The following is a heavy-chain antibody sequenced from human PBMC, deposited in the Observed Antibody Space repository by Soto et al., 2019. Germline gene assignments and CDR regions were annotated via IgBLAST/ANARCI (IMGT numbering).Heavy chain of an antibody. V-gene: IGHV3-49*04. CDR2: IRSRAYGGTP. J-gene: IGHJ6*02. Sequence: GGSLRLSCTGSGFTWGDYGMNWVRQAPGRGLEWVGFIRSRAYGGTPEYATSVKGIFTISRDDSKTIAYLQMNSLKTDDTAVFYCARSLLNGMDVWGQGTTVTVSS. D-gene: IGHD1-26*01. CDR1: GFTWGDYG. CDR3: ARSLLNGMDV.